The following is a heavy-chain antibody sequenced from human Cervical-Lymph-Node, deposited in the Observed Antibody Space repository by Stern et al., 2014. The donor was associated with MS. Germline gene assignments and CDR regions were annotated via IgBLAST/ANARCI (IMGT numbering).Heavy chain of an antibody. CDR1: GGTFSNYA. J-gene: IGHJ4*02. V-gene: IGHV1-69*09. D-gene: IGHD6-19*01. CDR3: ARGGGDSSGWYRYYFDY. Sequence: VQLEESGAEVKKPGSSVKVSCKASGGTFSNYAISWVRQAPGQGLEWMGRIIPILGIANYAQKFQGRVTITADKSTSTAYMELSSLRSEDTAVYYCARGGGDSSGWYRYYFDYWGQGTLVTVSS. CDR2: IIPILGIA.